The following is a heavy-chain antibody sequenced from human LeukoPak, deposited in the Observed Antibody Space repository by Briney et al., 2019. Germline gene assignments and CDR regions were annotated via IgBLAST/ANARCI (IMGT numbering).Heavy chain of an antibody. CDR2: IAPSVDTT. V-gene: IGHV1-46*01. Sequence: GASVKVSCKASAYTFSNYLLHWVRQAPGQGLEWVGRIAPSVDTTSYAQKFRDRVTMTRDTSTSTVYMELRSLRSEDTAVYHCVREESGGYFDYWGQGTLVTVSS. CDR3: VREESGGYFDY. CDR1: AYTFSNYL. D-gene: IGHD2-8*02. J-gene: IGHJ4*02.